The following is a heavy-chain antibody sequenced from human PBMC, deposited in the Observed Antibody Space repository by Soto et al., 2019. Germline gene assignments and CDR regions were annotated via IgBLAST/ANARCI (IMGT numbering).Heavy chain of an antibody. D-gene: IGHD3-10*01. CDR3: AHTPEVRGVGPED. Sequence: VQLLESGGGLVQPGGSLRLSCAASGFTFRGYVISWFRQTPGKGLEWVSDISGSGDNANYGDSVKGRFTISRDDPKKAGYLTMNGRRAEDTAVYYCAHTPEVRGVGPEDWGPGTLVAVSS. CDR1: GFTFRGYV. CDR2: ISGSGDNA. J-gene: IGHJ4*02. V-gene: IGHV3-23*01.